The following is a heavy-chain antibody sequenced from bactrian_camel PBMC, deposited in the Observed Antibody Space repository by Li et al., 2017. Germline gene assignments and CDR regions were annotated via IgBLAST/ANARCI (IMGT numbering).Heavy chain of an antibody. CDR1: SDTFSSYY. CDR2: ITTSGQST. J-gene: IGHJ4*01. V-gene: IGHV3S28*01. Sequence: QLVESGGGAVQAGGSLKLSCVVSSDTFSSYYMGWFRQSPGKEREGVAGITTSGQSTLYADSVKGRFTISRDNDKNTLYLQMDNLNTDDTAAYYCSSRACMYGSIGRGTQVTVS. D-gene: IGHD1*01.